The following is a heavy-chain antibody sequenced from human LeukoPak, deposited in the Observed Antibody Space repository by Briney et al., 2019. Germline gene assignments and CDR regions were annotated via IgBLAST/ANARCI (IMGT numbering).Heavy chain of an antibody. CDR1: DFTFTTYA. CDR3: AKDYYALLWFGEFNRKYYFDY. V-gene: IGHV3-23*01. D-gene: IGHD3-10*01. J-gene: IGHJ4*02. CDR2: ISGGGDAT. Sequence: GGSLRLSCAASDFTFTTYAMSWVRQAPGKGLEWVSTISGGGDATYYADSVKGRFTISRDNSKNTLYLQMNSMRAEDTAVYYCAKDYYALLWFGEFNRKYYFDYWGQGTLVTVSS.